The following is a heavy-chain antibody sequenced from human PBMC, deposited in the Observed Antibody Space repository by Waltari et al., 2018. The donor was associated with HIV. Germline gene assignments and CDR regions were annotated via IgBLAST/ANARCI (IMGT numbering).Heavy chain of an antibody. J-gene: IGHJ4*02. CDR1: GGTFSGYH. CDR3: ARGGVDTAMFVDS. V-gene: IGHV4-34*02. Sequence: QVQLQQWGAGLLKPSETLSLNCAVYGGTFSGYHWTWIRQADGKGLEWIGEIDNQGRTKYRSSLKGRATISTDRSKNQVSLRLTSLTAADTGVYYCARGGVDTAMFVDSWGQGTLVTVSS. CDR2: IDNQGRT. D-gene: IGHD3-10*02.